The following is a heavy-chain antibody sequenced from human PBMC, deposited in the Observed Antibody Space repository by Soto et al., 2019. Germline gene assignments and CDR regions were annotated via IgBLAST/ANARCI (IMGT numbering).Heavy chain of an antibody. CDR3: AGGIGGWTRPGAFDP. J-gene: IGHJ5*02. V-gene: IGHV1-18*01. Sequence: QVQLVQSGAEVKKPGASVKVSCKASGYTFFSYDISWVPQAPGQGLERMGRISAFNGDTNYAQNLQDRVTMTTDTSTSTAYMELRSLRSDDTGVYYCAGGIGGWTRPGAFDPWGQGPLVTVSS. CDR1: GYTFFSYD. CDR2: ISAFNGDT. D-gene: IGHD6-19*01.